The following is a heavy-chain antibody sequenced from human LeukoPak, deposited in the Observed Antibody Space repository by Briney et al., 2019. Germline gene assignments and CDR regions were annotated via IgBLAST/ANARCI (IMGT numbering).Heavy chain of an antibody. V-gene: IGHV6-1*01. CDR1: GDSVSSNSAA. Sequence: SQTLSLTCAISGDSVSSNSAAWNWIRQSPSRGLEWLGRTHYRSKWYNDYAVSVKSRITINPDTSKNQFSLQLNSVTPEDTAVYYCARDLESYSSSWYYFDYWGQGTLVTVSS. CDR2: THYRSKWYN. D-gene: IGHD6-13*01. J-gene: IGHJ4*02. CDR3: ARDLESYSSSWYYFDY.